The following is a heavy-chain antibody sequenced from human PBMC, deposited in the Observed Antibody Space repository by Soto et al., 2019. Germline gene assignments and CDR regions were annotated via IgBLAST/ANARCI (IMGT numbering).Heavy chain of an antibody. V-gene: IGHV3-74*01. D-gene: IGHD5-18*01. CDR3: TRGDGDRYDGNGYLGRH. J-gene: IGHJ4*02. CDR1: GFIFSEYW. CDR2: IKSDGSGA. Sequence: EVQLMESGGGLVQPGGSLTLSCAASGFIFSEYWMHWVRQAPGKGLEWVSRIKSDGSGAYYADSVRGQLTISRDNARSTPHLQMYRLRAEDTAVYFCTRGDGDRYDGNGYLGRHWGQGTLVTVSS.